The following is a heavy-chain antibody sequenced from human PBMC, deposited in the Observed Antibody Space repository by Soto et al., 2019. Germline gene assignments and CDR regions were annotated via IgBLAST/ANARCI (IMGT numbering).Heavy chain of an antibody. Sequence: QVQLVESGGGVVQPGRSLRLSCAASGFTFSSYGMHWVRQAPGKGLEWVAVIWYDGSNKYYADSVKGRFTISRDNSKNTLYLQMQRLRAEDTAVYYCAFSFRGVIYFVYWGQGTLVTVSS. D-gene: IGHD3-10*01. CDR2: IWYDGSNK. J-gene: IGHJ4*02. V-gene: IGHV3-33*01. CDR3: AFSFRGVIYFVY. CDR1: GFTFSSYG.